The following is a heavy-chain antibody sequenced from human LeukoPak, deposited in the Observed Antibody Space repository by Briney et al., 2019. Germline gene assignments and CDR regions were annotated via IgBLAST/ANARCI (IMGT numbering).Heavy chain of an antibody. V-gene: IGHV4-61*02. Sequence: SQTLSLTCTVSGGSISSGSYYWSWIRQPAGKGLEWIGRIYTSGSTNYDPSLKSRVTISVDTSKNQFSLTLSPVTAAATAVYYCARDPKWELLPYYYYYMDVWAKGPRSPSP. CDR1: GGSISSGSYY. D-gene: IGHD1-26*01. CDR2: IYTSGST. J-gene: IGHJ6*03. CDR3: ARDPKWELLPYYYYYMDV.